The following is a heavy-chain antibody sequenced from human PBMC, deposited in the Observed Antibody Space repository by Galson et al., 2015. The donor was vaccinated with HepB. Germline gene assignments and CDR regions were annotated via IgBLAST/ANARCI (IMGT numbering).Heavy chain of an antibody. V-gene: IGHV4-59*13. Sequence: ETLSLTCTVSGGPISGYYWSWIRQSPGQGLEWIAHIYYTGSTYYNPSLKSRATISLDMSKNQCSLKLGSVTAADTAVYYCARAAGGSTARNFDHWGQGTLVAVSS. CDR3: ARAAGGSTARNFDH. D-gene: IGHD1-14*01. CDR2: IYYTGST. CDR1: GGPISGYY. J-gene: IGHJ4*02.